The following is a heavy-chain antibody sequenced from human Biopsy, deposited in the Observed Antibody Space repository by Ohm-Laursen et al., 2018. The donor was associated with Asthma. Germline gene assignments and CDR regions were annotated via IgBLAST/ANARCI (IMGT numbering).Heavy chain of an antibody. D-gene: IGHD3-22*01. CDR3: AKVAGTYYYDSTGYPGVDY. Sequence: SLRLSCSASGFAVSRDHMFWVRQAPGQGLEWVSGISGGGGLQYYADSVKGRFTISRDNSKNTLYLQMNSLRAEDTARYYCAKVAGTYYYDSTGYPGVDYWGQGTPVTVSS. J-gene: IGHJ4*02. CDR2: ISGGGGLQ. CDR1: GFAVSRDH. V-gene: IGHV3-23*01.